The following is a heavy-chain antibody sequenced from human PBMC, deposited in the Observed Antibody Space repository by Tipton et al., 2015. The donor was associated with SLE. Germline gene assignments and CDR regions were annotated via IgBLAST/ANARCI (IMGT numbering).Heavy chain of an antibody. CDR3: ANIAAAGRSTSV. Sequence: SLRLSCAASGFTFSSYAMSWVRQAPGKGLEWVSVIYSGGSTYYADSVKGRFTISRDNSKNTLYLQMNSLRAEDTAVYYCANIAAAGRSTSVWGQGTLVTVSS. J-gene: IGHJ4*02. CDR1: GFTFSSYA. D-gene: IGHD6-13*01. V-gene: IGHV3-23*03. CDR2: IYSGGST.